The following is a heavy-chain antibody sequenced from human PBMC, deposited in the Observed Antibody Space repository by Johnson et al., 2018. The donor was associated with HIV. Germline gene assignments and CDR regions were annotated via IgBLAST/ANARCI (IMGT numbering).Heavy chain of an antibody. V-gene: IGHV3-15*01. J-gene: IGHJ3*02. Sequence: VQLVESGGGLVQPGGSLRLSCAASGFTFTNAWMSWVRQAPGKGLEWVGRLKSKTDGGTTDYAAPVKGRFTISRDDSKNTLYLQMNSLKTEDTAVYYCTTGSTTVTTAGGASNAFDIWGQGTMVTVSS. CDR1: GFTFTNAW. D-gene: IGHD4-17*01. CDR3: TTGSTTVTTAGGASNAFDI. CDR2: LKSKTDGGTT.